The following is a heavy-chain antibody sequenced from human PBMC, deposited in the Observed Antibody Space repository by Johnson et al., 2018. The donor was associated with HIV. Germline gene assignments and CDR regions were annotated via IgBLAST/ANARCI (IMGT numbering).Heavy chain of an antibody. Sequence: VQLVESGGGLVQPGGSLRLSCAASGFTFSSYWMSWVRQAPGKGLEWVSYISSSGSTMYYADSVKGRFTISRDNAKNSLYLQMNSLRAEDTAVYYCARDLVRGDHSTPLTHAFDIWGQGTMVTVSS. CDR1: GFTFSSYW. J-gene: IGHJ3*02. V-gene: IGHV3-48*04. CDR2: ISSSGSTM. CDR3: ARDLVRGDHSTPLTHAFDI. D-gene: IGHD2/OR15-2a*01.